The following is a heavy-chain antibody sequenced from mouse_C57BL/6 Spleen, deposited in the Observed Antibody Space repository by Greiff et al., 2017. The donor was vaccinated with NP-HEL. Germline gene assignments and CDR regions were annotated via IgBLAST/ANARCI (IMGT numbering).Heavy chain of an antibody. V-gene: IGHV1-55*01. CDR2: IYPGSGST. CDR3: ARSIYYGSSYVAWFAY. CDR1: GYTFTSYW. D-gene: IGHD1-1*01. J-gene: IGHJ3*01. Sequence: QVQLKQPGAELVKPGASVKMSCKASGYTFTSYWITWVKQRPGQGLEWIGDIYPGSGSTNYNEKFKSKATLTVDTSSSTAYMQLSSLTSEDSAVYYCARSIYYGSSYVAWFAYWGQGTLVTVSA.